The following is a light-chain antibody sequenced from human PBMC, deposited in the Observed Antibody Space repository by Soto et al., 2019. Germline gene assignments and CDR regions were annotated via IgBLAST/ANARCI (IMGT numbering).Light chain of an antibody. V-gene: IGLV1-44*01. Sequence: QSVLTQPPSASGTPGQRVTISCSGSSSNIRSNTVNWYQQLPGTAPKLLIYSKNQRPSGVPDRFSGSKSGTSASLAISGLQSEDEADYYCAAWDDSLNGHVVFGGGTKVTVL. J-gene: IGLJ2*01. CDR2: SKN. CDR1: SSNIRSNT. CDR3: AAWDDSLNGHVV.